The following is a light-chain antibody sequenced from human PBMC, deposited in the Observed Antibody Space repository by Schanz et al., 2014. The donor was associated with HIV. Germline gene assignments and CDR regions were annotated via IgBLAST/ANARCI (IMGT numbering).Light chain of an antibody. V-gene: IGKV1-5*03. CDR1: QSINRW. Sequence: DIQMTQSPSTLSTSVGDTVTITCRASQSINRWLAWYQQKPGKAPNLLIYQASTLETGVPSRFSGSGSGTEFTLTISSLQPADFATYYCQQCVTYPYTFGQGTTLDIK. J-gene: IGKJ2*01. CDR2: QAS. CDR3: QQCVTYPYT.